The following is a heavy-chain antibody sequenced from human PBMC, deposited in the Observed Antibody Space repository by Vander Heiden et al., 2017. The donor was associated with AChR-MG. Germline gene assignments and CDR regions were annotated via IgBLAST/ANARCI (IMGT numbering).Heavy chain of an antibody. V-gene: IGHV3-30*18. CDR1: RFTFSSYG. Sequence: QVQLVESGGGVVQPGRSLRLPCGASRFTFSSYGLHGVRQAPGKGREWVAVISYDGSNKYYADSVKGRFTISRDNSKNTLYLQMNSLRAEDTAVYYCAKIPLSGPSPASLTEGYFDLWGRGTLVTVSS. CDR2: ISYDGSNK. CDR3: AKIPLSGPSPASLTEGYFDL. D-gene: IGHD2-15*01. J-gene: IGHJ2*01.